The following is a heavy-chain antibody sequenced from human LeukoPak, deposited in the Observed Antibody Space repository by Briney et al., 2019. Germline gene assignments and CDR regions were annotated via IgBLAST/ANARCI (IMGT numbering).Heavy chain of an antibody. Sequence: GGSLRLSCAASRFTFSTYAMNWVRQAPGKGLECVSTIGGSSGATYCADSVKGRFIVSRDNSKNILYLQINSLRADDTAVYYCAKRGEGCSGVSCLYWYFDIWGRGTLVTVSS. CDR1: RFTFSTYA. CDR2: IGGSSGAT. CDR3: AKRGEGCSGVSCLYWYFDI. V-gene: IGHV3-23*01. J-gene: IGHJ2*01. D-gene: IGHD2-15*01.